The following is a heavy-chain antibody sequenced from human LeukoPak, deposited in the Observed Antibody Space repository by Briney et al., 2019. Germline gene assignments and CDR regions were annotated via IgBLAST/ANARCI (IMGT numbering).Heavy chain of an antibody. V-gene: IGHV1-18*01. Sequence: ASVKVSCKASGGTFSSYAISWVRQAPGQGLEWMGWISAYNGNTNYAQKLQGRVTMTTDTSTSTAYMELRSLRSDDTAVYYCAKSYGSGSYYNFPFDPWGQGTLVTVSS. CDR2: ISAYNGNT. D-gene: IGHD3-10*01. CDR1: GGTFSSYA. J-gene: IGHJ5*02. CDR3: AKSYGSGSYYNFPFDP.